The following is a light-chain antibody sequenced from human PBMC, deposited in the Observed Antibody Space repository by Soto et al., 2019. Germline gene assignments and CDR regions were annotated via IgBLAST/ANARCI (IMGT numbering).Light chain of an antibody. Sequence: QSVLTQPASVSGSPGQSITISCTGTSSDVGDNKFVSWYQQHPDKVPKLIIYEVTNRPSGVSNRFSGSKAGYTASLTISGLQAEDEADYYCSSYTTNSRVFGGGTQLTVL. CDR3: SSYTTNSRV. V-gene: IGLV2-14*01. CDR1: SSDVGDNKF. CDR2: EVT. J-gene: IGLJ2*01.